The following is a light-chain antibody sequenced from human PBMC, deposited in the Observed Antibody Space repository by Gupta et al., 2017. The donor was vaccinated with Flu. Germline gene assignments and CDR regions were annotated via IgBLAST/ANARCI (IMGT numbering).Light chain of an antibody. Sequence: TVTLTGGLSSGSVSTDYYPTWYQQTPGQPPRALIYSTNTRSSGVPDRFSGSILGNKAALTITGAQADDECHYYCAVYLGSGVGVFGGGTKVTVL. CDR3: AVYLGSGVGV. CDR2: STN. CDR1: SGSVSTDYY. V-gene: IGLV8-61*01. J-gene: IGLJ3*02.